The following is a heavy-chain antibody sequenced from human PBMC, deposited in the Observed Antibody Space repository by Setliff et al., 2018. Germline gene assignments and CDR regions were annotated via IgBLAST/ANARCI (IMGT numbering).Heavy chain of an antibody. V-gene: IGHV1-69*05. CDR2: IIPIFGTA. D-gene: IGHD6-13*01. CDR1: GGTFSIYA. Sequence: GASVKVSCKASGGTFSIYALHWVRQAPGQGLEWMGGIIPIFGTANYAQKFQGRVTITTDESTSTAYMELSSLRSEDTAVYYCARAGIAAAPDAFDIWGQGTMVTVSS. J-gene: IGHJ3*02. CDR3: ARAGIAAAPDAFDI.